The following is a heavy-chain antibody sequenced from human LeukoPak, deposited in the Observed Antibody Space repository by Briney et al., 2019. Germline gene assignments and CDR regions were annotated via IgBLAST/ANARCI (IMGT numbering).Heavy chain of an antibody. D-gene: IGHD1-1*01. Sequence: SVKVSCKASGGTFSSYAISWVQQAPGQGLEWMGGIIPIFGTANYAQKFQGRVTITTDESTSTAYMELSSLRSEDTAVYYCARVVSGTHYYMDVWGKGTTVTVSS. J-gene: IGHJ6*03. CDR2: IIPIFGTA. V-gene: IGHV1-69*05. CDR1: GGTFSSYA. CDR3: ARVVSGTHYYMDV.